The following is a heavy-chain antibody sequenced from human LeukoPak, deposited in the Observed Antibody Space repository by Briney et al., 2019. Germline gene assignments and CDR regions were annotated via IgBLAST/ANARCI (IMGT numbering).Heavy chain of an antibody. CDR2: IYYSGST. J-gene: IGHJ3*02. V-gene: IGHV4-59*01. CDR3: ARVMGYYDSSGYYYSNDAFDI. CDR1: GGSISSYY. D-gene: IGHD3-22*01. Sequence: SETLSVTCIGTGGSISSYYWSWIRQPPGRGVDGIGYIYYSGSTYYNPSLKIRITISVDTSKNQFSLKLSSVTAADTAVYYCARVMGYYDSSGYYYSNDAFDIWGQGTMVTVSS.